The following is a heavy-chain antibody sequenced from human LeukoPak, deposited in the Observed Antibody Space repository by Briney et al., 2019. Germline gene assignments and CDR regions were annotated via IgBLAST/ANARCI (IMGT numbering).Heavy chain of an antibody. Sequence: PGGSLRLSCAASGFTFSSYEMNWVRQAPGKGLEWVSYISSSGSTIYYADSVKGRFTISRDNAKNSLYLQMNSLRAEDTALYYCARDIRMSGDVKNPSAVHAFDIWGQGTMVTVSS. V-gene: IGHV3-48*03. D-gene: IGHD2-21*02. CDR1: GFTFSSYE. J-gene: IGHJ3*02. CDR2: ISSSGSTI. CDR3: ARDIRMSGDVKNPSAVHAFDI.